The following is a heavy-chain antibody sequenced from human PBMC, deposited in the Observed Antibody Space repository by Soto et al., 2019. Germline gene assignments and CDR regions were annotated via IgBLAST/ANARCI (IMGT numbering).Heavy chain of an antibody. CDR2: ISGSGDST. CDR1: GFTFSSYA. J-gene: IGHJ4*02. V-gene: IGHV3-23*01. D-gene: IGHD3-10*01. CDR3: AEDLAWASTTYYALAFDY. Sequence: LRLSCAASGFTFSSYATSWVRQTPGKGLEWVSAISGSGDSTYYADSVKGRFTISRDNSKNTLYLQMNSLRAEDTALYYCAEDLAWASTTYYALAFDYWGQGTLVTVSS.